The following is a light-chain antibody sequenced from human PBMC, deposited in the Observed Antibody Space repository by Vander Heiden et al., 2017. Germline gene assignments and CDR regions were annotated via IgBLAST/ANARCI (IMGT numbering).Light chain of an antibody. J-gene: IGKJ3*01. CDR1: QGISSY. Sequence: AIRMTQSPSSFSASTGDRVTMTCRASQGISSYLAWYQQKPGKAPKLLIYAASTLQSGVPSRFSGSGSGTDFTLTISCLQSEDFATYYCQQYYSYPTFGPGTKVDIK. CDR3: QQYYSYPT. CDR2: AAS. V-gene: IGKV1-8*01.